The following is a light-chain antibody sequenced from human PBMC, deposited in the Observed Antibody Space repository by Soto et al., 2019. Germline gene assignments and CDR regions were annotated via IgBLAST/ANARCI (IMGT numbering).Light chain of an antibody. CDR3: QQYGSSPS. CDR1: QSVSNSY. CDR2: GAS. J-gene: IGKJ1*01. Sequence: EIVLTQSPGTLSLSPGERATLSCRASQSVSNSYLAWYQQKPGQAPRLLIYGASSRATGIPDRFSGSGSGKDFTITISRLEPEDFAVYYCQQYGSSPSFGQGTKVEIK. V-gene: IGKV3-20*01.